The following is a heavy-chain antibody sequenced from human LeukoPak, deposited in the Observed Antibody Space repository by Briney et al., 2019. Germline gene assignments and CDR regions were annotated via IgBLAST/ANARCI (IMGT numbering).Heavy chain of an antibody. CDR1: GGSISSSSYY. V-gene: IGHV4-39*01. CDR2: IYYSGST. D-gene: IGHD3-10*01. Sequence: PSETLSLTCTVSGGSISSSSYYWGWIRQPPGKGLEWIGSIYYSGSTYYNPSLKSRVTISVDTSKNQFSLKLSSVTAADTAVYYCARRGQGRGYYFDYWGQGTLVTVSS. J-gene: IGHJ4*02. CDR3: ARRGQGRGYYFDY.